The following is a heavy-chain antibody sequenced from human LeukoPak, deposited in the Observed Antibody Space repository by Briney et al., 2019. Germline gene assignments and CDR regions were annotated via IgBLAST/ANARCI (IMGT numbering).Heavy chain of an antibody. CDR3: ARDPYYGDYDPLDY. CDR2: FDPEDGET. Sequence: ASVKVSCKISGYTLTEFSMHWVRQTPGKGLEWMGGFDPEDGETIYSQKFQGRVTMTEDTSTDTAYMELSSLRSEDTAVYYCARDPYYGDYDPLDYWGQGTLVTVSS. J-gene: IGHJ4*02. V-gene: IGHV1-24*01. CDR1: GYTLTEFS. D-gene: IGHD4-17*01.